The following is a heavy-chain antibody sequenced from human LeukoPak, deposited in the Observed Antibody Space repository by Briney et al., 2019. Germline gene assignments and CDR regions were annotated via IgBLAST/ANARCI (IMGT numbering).Heavy chain of an antibody. J-gene: IGHJ3*02. CDR2: IYSGGST. CDR3: ARSLGGGSTEGAFDI. V-gene: IGHV3-53*01. Sequence: TGGSLRLSCAASGFTVSSNYMSWVRQAPGKGLEWVSVIYSGGSTYYADSVKGRFTISRDNSKNTLYLQMNSLRAEDTAVYYCARSLGGGSTEGAFDIWGQGTMVTVSS. CDR1: GFTVSSNY. D-gene: IGHD2-15*01.